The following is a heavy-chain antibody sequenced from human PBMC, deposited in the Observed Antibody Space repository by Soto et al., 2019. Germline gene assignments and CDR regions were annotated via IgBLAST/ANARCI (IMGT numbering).Heavy chain of an antibody. D-gene: IGHD3-10*01. CDR3: ARRNSGRWFDP. CDR2: IYHSGST. Sequence: SETLSLTCAVSGGSISSSNWWSWVRQPPGKGLEWIGEIYHSGSTNYNPSLKSRVTISVDTSKNQFSLKLSSVTAADTAVYYCARRNSGRWFDPWGQGTLVTVSS. CDR1: GGSISSSNW. V-gene: IGHV4-4*02. J-gene: IGHJ5*02.